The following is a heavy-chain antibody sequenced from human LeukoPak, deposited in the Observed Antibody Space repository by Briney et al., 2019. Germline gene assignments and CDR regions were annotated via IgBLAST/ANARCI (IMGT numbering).Heavy chain of an antibody. V-gene: IGHV4-59*12. D-gene: IGHD2-2*01. CDR3: ARDWGGDIVVVPAARADAFDI. CDR2: MYYIGST. Sequence: PSETLSLTCTVSGGSISSYYWSWIRQPPAKGLEWIGYMYYIGSTNYNPSLKRRVTISVDTSKNQFSLKLSSVTAADTAVYYCARDWGGDIVVVPAARADAFDIWGQGTMVTVSS. J-gene: IGHJ3*02. CDR1: GGSISSYY.